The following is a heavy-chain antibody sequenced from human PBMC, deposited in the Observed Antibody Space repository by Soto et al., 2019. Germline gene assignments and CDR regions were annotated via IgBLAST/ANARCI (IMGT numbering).Heavy chain of an antibody. D-gene: IGHD2-21*01. Sequence: GGSLRLACTASGFTFSNYAMSWVRQAPGKGLEWVSAISGGAGYTFYADSVKGRFTISRDNSKSTLFLQMISLRAEDTAIYYCAKDRDMVRKPRPYWDLWAQRTLVTVSS. CDR3: AKDRDMVRKPRPYWDL. CDR2: ISGGAGYT. CDR1: GFTFSNYA. J-gene: IGHJ1*01. V-gene: IGHV3-23*01.